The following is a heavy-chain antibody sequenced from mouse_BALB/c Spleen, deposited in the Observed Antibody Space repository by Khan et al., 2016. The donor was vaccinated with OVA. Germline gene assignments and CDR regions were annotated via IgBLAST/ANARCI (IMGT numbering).Heavy chain of an antibody. D-gene: IGHD2-3*01. V-gene: IGHV14-1*02. J-gene: IGHJ3*01. CDR1: GFNIKDYY. CDR3: ARVGYSPWFAY. CDR2: IDPENGNT. Sequence: VQLKESGTELVRPGAFVRLSCKASGFNIKDYYIHWVKQRPEQGLEWIGWIDPENGNTISDPKFQGKACITADTSSNTAYLQVSSLTSEDTAVYYCARVGYSPWFAYGGKGTLVTVSA.